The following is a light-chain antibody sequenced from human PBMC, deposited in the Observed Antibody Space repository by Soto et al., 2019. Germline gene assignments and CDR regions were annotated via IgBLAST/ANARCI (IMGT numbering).Light chain of an antibody. J-gene: IGKJ4*01. V-gene: IGKV1-5*03. CDR1: QSISPW. Sequence: DIQMTQSPSTLSASVGDSVTITCRASQSISPWLAWYQQKPGKAPTLLIYKASSLEGGVPSRFSGSGSGTGLHFPISSLEPDEFATYYCQQYNTYPLTFGGGTTVEIK. CDR2: KAS. CDR3: QQYNTYPLT.